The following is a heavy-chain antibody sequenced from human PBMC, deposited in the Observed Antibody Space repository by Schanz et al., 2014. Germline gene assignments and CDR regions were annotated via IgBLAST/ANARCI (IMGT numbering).Heavy chain of an antibody. CDR1: GFTMRNEW. CDR3: ARDADYNPTSDFWYDAYDF. CDR2: IEGDGTRT. J-gene: IGHJ3*01. D-gene: IGHD1-1*01. Sequence: EVQLVESGGGLVKPGGSLRLSCAASGFTMRNEWMSWVRQAPGKGLEWVANIEGDGTRTYYVDSVKGRFTVSRDNAENSLYLHMRSLRVDDTAVYYCARDADYNPTSDFWYDAYDFWGQGTVVTVSS. V-gene: IGHV3-7*01.